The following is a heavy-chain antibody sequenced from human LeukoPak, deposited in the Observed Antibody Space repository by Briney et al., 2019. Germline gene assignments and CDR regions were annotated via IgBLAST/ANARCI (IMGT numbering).Heavy chain of an antibody. CDR1: GFTFSSYW. CDR2: IKQDGSEK. D-gene: IGHD6-13*01. CDR3: ARDWGYSSSWYRGDADY. V-gene: IGHV3-7*01. Sequence: PGGSLRLSCAASGFTFSSYWMSWVRQAPGKGLEWVANIKQDGSEKYYVDSVKGRFTISRDNAKNSLYPQMNSLRAEDTAVYYCARDWGYSSSWYRGDADYWGQGTLVTVSS. J-gene: IGHJ4*02.